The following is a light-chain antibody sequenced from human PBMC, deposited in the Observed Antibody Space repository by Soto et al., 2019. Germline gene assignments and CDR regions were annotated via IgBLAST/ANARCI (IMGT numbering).Light chain of an antibody. CDR3: HQYGGSPKT. CDR1: QSVSSSY. Sequence: EIVLTQSPGTLSLSPGERATLSCRASQSVSSSYLAWYQQKPGQAPRLLIYGASSRATGIPDRFSGSGSGTEFTLTISRLEPEDFAVYYCHQYGGSPKTFGQGTKVEIK. CDR2: GAS. V-gene: IGKV3-20*01. J-gene: IGKJ1*01.